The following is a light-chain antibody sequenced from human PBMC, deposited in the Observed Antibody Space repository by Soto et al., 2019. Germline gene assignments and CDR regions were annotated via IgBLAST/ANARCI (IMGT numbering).Light chain of an antibody. CDR3: QQYNNWPSFA. CDR2: GAS. J-gene: IGKJ3*01. Sequence: EIVMTQSPATLSVSPGERATLSCRASQSVDNYLAWYQQKPGQAPRLLIYGASTRATGIPVRFSGSGSGTEFTITINSLQSADFAVYYCQQYNNWPSFAFGPGTKVDVK. V-gene: IGKV3-15*01. CDR1: QSVDNY.